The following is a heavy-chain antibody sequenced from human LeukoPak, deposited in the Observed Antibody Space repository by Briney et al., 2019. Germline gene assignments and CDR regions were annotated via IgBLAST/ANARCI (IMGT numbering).Heavy chain of an antibody. CDR2: INHRGSA. CDR1: GGPFSGYY. J-gene: IGHJ4*02. CDR3: ARGCVAATGLDCAEFDH. Sequence: SETLSLTCAVSGGPFSGYYWTWIRQSPEKGLEWIGEINHRGSANYNASIRSRVTISVDTSRNQFSLTMSSVTVADTAVYYCARGCVAATGLDCAEFDHWGQGALVTVSS. D-gene: IGHD6-13*01. V-gene: IGHV4-34*01.